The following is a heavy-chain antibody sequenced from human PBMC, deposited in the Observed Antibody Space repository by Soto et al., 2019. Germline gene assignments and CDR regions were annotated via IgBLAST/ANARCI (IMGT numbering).Heavy chain of an antibody. CDR3: AKDGPRQDWYYHMDV. V-gene: IGHV3-23*01. J-gene: IGHJ6*03. CDR1: GITFSDHA. CDR2: IGAGGGAT. D-gene: IGHD2-15*01. Sequence: EEQLLESGGDLVQPGGSLRLPWAASGITFSDHAMTWVRQAPGKGLQGVSKIGAGGGATWDADYVRGRFTNSRDNSKNTLSLQMNNLRAEDTAVYYCAKDGPRQDWYYHMDVWGKGTTVTVSS.